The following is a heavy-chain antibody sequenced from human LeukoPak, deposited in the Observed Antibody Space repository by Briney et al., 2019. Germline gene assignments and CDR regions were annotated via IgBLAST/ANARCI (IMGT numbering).Heavy chain of an antibody. Sequence: ASVKVSCKASGYSFTGYYIHWVRQAPGQGLEWMGWINPNSGGTNYAQKFQGRVTMTRDTSISTAYMELSRLRSDDTAVYYCARDLGIAAAGTGRDFDYWGQGTLVTVSS. D-gene: IGHD6-13*01. J-gene: IGHJ4*02. V-gene: IGHV1-2*02. CDR3: ARDLGIAAAGTGRDFDY. CDR2: INPNSGGT. CDR1: GYSFTGYY.